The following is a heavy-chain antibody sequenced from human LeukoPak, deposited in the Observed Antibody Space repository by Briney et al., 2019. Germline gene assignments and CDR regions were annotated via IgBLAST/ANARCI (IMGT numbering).Heavy chain of an antibody. CDR2: ISPGDSDT. V-gene: IGHV5-51*01. CDR1: GYTFTSYW. CDR3: GRRGYELRGVTRGAQDVLDI. D-gene: IGHD3-10*01. J-gene: IGHJ3*02. Sequence: GESLKISCKGSGYTFTSYWIGWVRQMPGKGLEWMGIISPGDSDTRYSPSFQGQVTISVDKSITTAYLQWTSLKASDPAMYYCGRRGYELRGVTRGAQDVLDIWGQGTMVTVSS.